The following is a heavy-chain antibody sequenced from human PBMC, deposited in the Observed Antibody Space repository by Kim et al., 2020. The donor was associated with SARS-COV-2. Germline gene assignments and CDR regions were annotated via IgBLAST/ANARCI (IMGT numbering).Heavy chain of an antibody. J-gene: IGHJ4*02. CDR3: ARGGVIAITY. CDR2: ST. Sequence: STNSNPSLESRVTISVDTSKNQFSLRLSSVAAADSAVYYCARGGVIAITYWGQGTLVTVSS. V-gene: IGHV4-34*01. D-gene: IGHD2-21*01.